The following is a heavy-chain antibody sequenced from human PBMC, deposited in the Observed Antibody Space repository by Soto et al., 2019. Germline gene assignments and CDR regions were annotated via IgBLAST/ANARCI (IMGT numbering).Heavy chain of an antibody. D-gene: IGHD3-22*01. V-gene: IGHV3-23*01. CDR3: AKLSITMIVVVTGDDY. Sequence: EVQLLESGGGLVQPGGSLRLSCAASGFTFSSYAMSWVRQASGKGLEWVSAISGSGGSTYYADSVKGRFTISRDNSKNTLYLQMNSLRAEDTAVYYCAKLSITMIVVVTGDDYWGQGTLVTVSS. CDR2: ISGSGGST. CDR1: GFTFSSYA. J-gene: IGHJ4*02.